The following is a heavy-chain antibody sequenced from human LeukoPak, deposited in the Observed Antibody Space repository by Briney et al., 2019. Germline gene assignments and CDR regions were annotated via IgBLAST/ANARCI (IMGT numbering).Heavy chain of an antibody. CDR3: TRDRGASDFRYGMDV. D-gene: IGHD1-26*01. CDR1: GFAFDDYA. J-gene: IGHJ6*01. CDR2: ISWNGGSI. V-gene: IGHV3-9*01. Sequence: GGSLRLSRAASGFAFDDYAMHWVRQAPGKGLEWVSGISWNGGSIGYADSVKGRFTISRDNAKNSLYLQMNSLRAEDTALYYCTRDRGASDFRYGMDVWGQGTTVTVSS.